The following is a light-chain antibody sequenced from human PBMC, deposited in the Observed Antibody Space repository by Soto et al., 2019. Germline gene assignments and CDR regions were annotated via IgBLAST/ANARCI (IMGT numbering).Light chain of an antibody. CDR3: QQHGSSPLT. J-gene: IGKJ4*01. Sequence: EIVLTQSPGTLSLSPGERATLSCRASQSVGTSYLAWYQQKPGQAPRLLIYAASSRATGIPDRFTGSGSGTDFALTISRLEPEDFAVYFCQQHGSSPLTFGGGTKVEI. V-gene: IGKV3-20*01. CDR1: QSVGTSY. CDR2: AAS.